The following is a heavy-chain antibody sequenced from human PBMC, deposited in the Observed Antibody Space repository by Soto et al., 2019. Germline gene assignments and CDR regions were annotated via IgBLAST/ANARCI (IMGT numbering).Heavy chain of an antibody. J-gene: IGHJ4*02. CDR3: VRSWAY. CDR2: VSPAGST. Sequence: EVQLLESGGGLVQPGGSLRLSCAASGFTFSNYGMNWIRLAPGEGLEWVSTVSPAGSTFYADSVRGRFTISRDNSKSTVDLQMNGLRVDDTAIYYCVRSWAYWVRGTVVTVSS. V-gene: IGHV3-23*01. CDR1: GFTFSNYG. D-gene: IGHD6-13*01.